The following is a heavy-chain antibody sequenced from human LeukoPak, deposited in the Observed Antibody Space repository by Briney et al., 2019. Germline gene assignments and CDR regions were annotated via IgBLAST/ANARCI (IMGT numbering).Heavy chain of an antibody. CDR1: GYTFTGYY. CDR3: ARPEGGKAAERDAFDI. Sequence: ASVKVSCKASGYTFTGYYMHWVRQAPGQGLEWMGWINTNTGNPTYAQGFTGRFVFSLDTSVSTAYLQISSLKAEDTAVYYCARPEGGKAAERDAFDIWGQGTMVTVSS. J-gene: IGHJ3*02. V-gene: IGHV7-4-1*02. D-gene: IGHD6-13*01. CDR2: INTNTGNP.